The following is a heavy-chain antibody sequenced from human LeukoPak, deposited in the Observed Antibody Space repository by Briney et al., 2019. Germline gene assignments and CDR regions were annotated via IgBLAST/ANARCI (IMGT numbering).Heavy chain of an antibody. Sequence: GGSLRLSCAASGFTFSSYGMHWVRQAPGKGLEWVAVISYDGSNKYYADSVKGRFTISRDNAKNTLYLQMNSLRAEDTAVYYCARDEGVALDYWGQGTLVTVSS. CDR3: ARDEGVALDY. J-gene: IGHJ4*02. CDR2: ISYDGSNK. CDR1: GFTFSSYG. D-gene: IGHD2-8*01. V-gene: IGHV3-33*05.